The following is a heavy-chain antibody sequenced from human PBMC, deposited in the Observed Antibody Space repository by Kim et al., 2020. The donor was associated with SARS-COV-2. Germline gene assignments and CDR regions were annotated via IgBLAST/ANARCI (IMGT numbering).Heavy chain of an antibody. D-gene: IGHD3-9*01. CDR1: GFTVSSNY. J-gene: IGHJ4*02. Sequence: GGSLRLSCAASGFTVSSNYMSWVRQAPGKGLEWVSVFYSGGSTYYADSVKGRFTISRDNSKNTLYLQMNSLRAEDTAVYYCSRTNYDILTGLKYYFYYWGQGTLVTVSS. CDR2: FYSGGST. V-gene: IGHV3-66*01. CDR3: SRTNYDILTGLKYYFYY.